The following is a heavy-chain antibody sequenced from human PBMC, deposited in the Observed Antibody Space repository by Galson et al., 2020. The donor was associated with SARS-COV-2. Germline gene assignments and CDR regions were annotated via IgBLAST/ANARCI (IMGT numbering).Heavy chain of an antibody. CDR2: FDPEHGET. Sequence: ASVMVSCKVSGYTLIEVPMHWVRQAPGKGLEWMGSFDPEHGETTYAQKFQGRVTMTEDRSTGTAYMELSSLRSEDTAMYYCTTPSYVMVVIYAFACWGQGTLVTVSA. J-gene: IGHJ3*01. V-gene: IGHV1-24*01. CDR3: TTPSYVMVVIYAFAC. CDR1: GYTLIEVP. D-gene: IGHD2-21*01.